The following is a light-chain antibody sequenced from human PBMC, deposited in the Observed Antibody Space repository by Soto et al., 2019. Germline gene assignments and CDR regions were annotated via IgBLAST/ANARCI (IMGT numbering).Light chain of an antibody. CDR2: GAS. V-gene: IGKV3D-15*01. J-gene: IGKJ1*01. CDR3: QQYNNWPAT. Sequence: EIVLTQPPATLSVSPGERATLSCRASQSVSSNLAWYQQKPGQAPRLLIYGASTRATGIPARFSGSESGTEFTLTISSLQSEDFAVYYCQQYNNWPATFGQGTKVEIK. CDR1: QSVSSN.